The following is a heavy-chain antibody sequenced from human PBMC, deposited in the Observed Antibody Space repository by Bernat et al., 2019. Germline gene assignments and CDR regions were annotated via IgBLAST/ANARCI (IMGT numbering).Heavy chain of an antibody. CDR3: ARTMGRYCSSTSCEFDY. Sequence: QVQLVQSGAEVKKPGASVKVSCKASGYTFTSYAMHWVRQAPGQRLEWMGWINAGNGNTKYSQKFQGRVTITRDTSASTAYMELSSLRSEDTAVYYCARTMGRYCSSTSCEFDYWGQGTLVTVSS. J-gene: IGHJ4*02. V-gene: IGHV1-3*01. CDR2: INAGNGNT. CDR1: GYTFTSYA. D-gene: IGHD2-2*01.